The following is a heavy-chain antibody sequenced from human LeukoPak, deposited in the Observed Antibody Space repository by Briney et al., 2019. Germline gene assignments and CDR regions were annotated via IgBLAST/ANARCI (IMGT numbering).Heavy chain of an antibody. V-gene: IGHV3-11*04. D-gene: IGHD3-10*02. J-gene: IGHJ6*04. Sequence: PGGSLRLSCAASGFTFSDYYMSWSRQAPGKGLEWVSYISSSGSTIYYADSVRGRFTISRDNAKNSRYLQMNSLRPEDTAVYYCAELGITMIGGVWGKGTTVTISS. CDR1: GFTFSDYY. CDR3: AELGITMIGGV. CDR2: ISSSGSTI.